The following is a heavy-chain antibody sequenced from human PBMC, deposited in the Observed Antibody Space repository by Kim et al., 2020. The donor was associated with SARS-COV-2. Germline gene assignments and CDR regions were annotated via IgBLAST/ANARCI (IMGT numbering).Heavy chain of an antibody. CDR2: INSDGSST. CDR3: ARRELLWFGVYGMDV. V-gene: IGHV3-74*01. D-gene: IGHD3-10*01. CDR1: GFTFSSYW. J-gene: IGHJ6*02. Sequence: GGSLRLSCAASGFTFSSYWMHWVRQAPGKGLVWVSRINSDGSSTSYADSVKGRFTISRDNAKNTLYLQMNSLRAEDTAVYYCARRELLWFGVYGMDVWGQGTTVTVSS.